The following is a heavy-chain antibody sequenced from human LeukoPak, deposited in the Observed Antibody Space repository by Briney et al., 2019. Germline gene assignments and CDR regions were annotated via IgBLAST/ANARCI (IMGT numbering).Heavy chain of an antibody. CDR1: GFTFSSYA. CDR3: ARNNWFGEFENWFDP. J-gene: IGHJ5*02. CDR2: ISFDGSNK. D-gene: IGHD3-10*01. V-gene: IGHV3-30*04. Sequence: GRSLRLSCAASGFTFSSYAMHWVRQAPGKGLEWVTIISFDGSNKYYADSMKGRFTISRDNAKNSLYLQMNSLRAEDTAVYYCARNNWFGEFENWFDPWGQGTLVTVSS.